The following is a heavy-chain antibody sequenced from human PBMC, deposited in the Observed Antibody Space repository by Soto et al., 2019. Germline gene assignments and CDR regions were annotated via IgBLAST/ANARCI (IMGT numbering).Heavy chain of an antibody. CDR3: ARDSVASDSSSSHRHYYYYGMDV. J-gene: IGHJ6*02. Sequence: PSETLSLTCTVSGGSISSGDYYWSWIRQPPGKGLEWIGYIYYSGSTYYNPSPKSRVTISVDTSKNQFSLKLSSVTAADTAVYYCARDSVASDSSSSHRHYYYYGMDVWGQGTTVTVSS. D-gene: IGHD6-13*01. CDR2: IYYSGST. V-gene: IGHV4-30-4*01. CDR1: GGSISSGDYY.